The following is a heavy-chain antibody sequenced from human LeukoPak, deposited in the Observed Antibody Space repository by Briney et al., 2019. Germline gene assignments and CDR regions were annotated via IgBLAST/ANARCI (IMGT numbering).Heavy chain of an antibody. CDR1: GGSISSYY. CDR3: ARHRKGVVVVVSFYFDY. Sequence: PSETLSLTCTVSGGSISSYYWSWIRQPPGKGLEWIGYIFYTGSTNYNPSLKSRVTISVLTSKNRFSLKLSSVTAADTAVYYCARHRKGVVVVVSFYFDYWGQGTLVTVSS. J-gene: IGHJ4*02. CDR2: IFYTGST. V-gene: IGHV4-59*08. D-gene: IGHD2-15*01.